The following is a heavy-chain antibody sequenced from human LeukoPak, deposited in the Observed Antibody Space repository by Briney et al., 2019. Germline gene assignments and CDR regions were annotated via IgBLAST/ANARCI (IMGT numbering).Heavy chain of an antibody. V-gene: IGHV1-3*01. J-gene: IGHJ4*02. Sequence: ASVRVSCKASGYTFTSYVMHWVRQAPGQRLEWMGWINAGNGNTKYSQKFQGRVTITRDTSASTAYMELSSLRSEDTAVYYCAKTPPRYSGSYFDYWGQGTLVTVSS. CDR3: AKTPPRYSGSYFDY. CDR2: INAGNGNT. CDR1: GYTFTSYV. D-gene: IGHD1-26*01.